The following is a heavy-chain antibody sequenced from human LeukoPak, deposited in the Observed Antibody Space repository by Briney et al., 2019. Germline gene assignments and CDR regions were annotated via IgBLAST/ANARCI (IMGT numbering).Heavy chain of an antibody. CDR1: GGSFSGYY. J-gene: IGHJ4*02. CDR3: ARGGDRSFDY. D-gene: IGHD3-10*01. Sequence: SETLSLTCAVYGGSFSGYYWSWILQPPGKGLEWIGEINHSGSTNYNPSLKSRVTISVDTSKNQFSLKLSSVTAADTAVYYCARGGDRSFDYWGQGTLVTVSS. CDR2: INHSGST. V-gene: IGHV4-34*01.